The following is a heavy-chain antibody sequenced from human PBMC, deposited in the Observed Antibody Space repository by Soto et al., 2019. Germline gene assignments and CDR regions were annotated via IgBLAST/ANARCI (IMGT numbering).Heavy chain of an antibody. Sequence: PSETLSLTCTVSGDSVSSDYWNWIRQAPGKGLEWIGYVSYTESTNYNPSLMSRVTISIDTSKNQFFLKLTSVTAADTAVYYCARLCHSSGTCSDHWGQGTPVTVSS. D-gene: IGHD6-19*01. J-gene: IGHJ4*02. CDR3: ARLCHSSGTCSDH. V-gene: IGHV4-59*08. CDR1: GDSVSSDY. CDR2: VSYTEST.